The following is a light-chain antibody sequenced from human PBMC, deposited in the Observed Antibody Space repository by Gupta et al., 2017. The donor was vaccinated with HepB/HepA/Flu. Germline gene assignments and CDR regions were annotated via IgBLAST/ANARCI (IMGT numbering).Light chain of an antibody. Sequence: EIVLTQSPGTLSLSPGERATLSCRASQSVSSSYLAWYQQKPGQAPRLLIYGASGRATGIPDRFSGSGSGTDFTLTISRLEPEDFAVYYCQQYGSSFRTFGQGTKLEIK. CDR3: QQYGSSFRT. V-gene: IGKV3-20*01. J-gene: IGKJ2*01. CDR1: QSVSSSY. CDR2: GAS.